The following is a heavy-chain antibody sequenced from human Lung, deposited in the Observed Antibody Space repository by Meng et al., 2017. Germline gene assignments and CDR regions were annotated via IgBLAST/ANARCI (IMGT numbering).Heavy chain of an antibody. Sequence: QVQLVQSGGEVKKPGASVKVSCKASGHIFTRYGITWVRQAPGQGLEWMGWISGYNGNTNYAQKLQGRVTMTTDTSTSTAYMELRSLRSDDTAVYYCARAEEEYCSGGSCPNFDFWGQGTLVTVSS. J-gene: IGHJ4*02. CDR1: GHIFTRYG. CDR3: ARAEEEYCSGGSCPNFDF. D-gene: IGHD2-15*01. CDR2: ISGYNGNT. V-gene: IGHV1-18*01.